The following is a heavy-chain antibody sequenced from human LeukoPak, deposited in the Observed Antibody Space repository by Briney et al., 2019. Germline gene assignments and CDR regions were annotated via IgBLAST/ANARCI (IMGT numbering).Heavy chain of an antibody. D-gene: IGHD6-19*01. J-gene: IGHJ5*02. V-gene: IGHV4-61*02. Sequence: SQTLSLTCTVSGGATSSGSHYWNWIRQPAGKGLEWIRRIYPSGSTNYNPSLKSRVTISVDTSKNQFSLKLSSVTAADTAVYYCARDGSGWLLTTNRFDPWGQGSLVTVSS. CDR2: IYPSGST. CDR3: ARDGSGWLLTTNRFDP. CDR1: GGATSSGSHY.